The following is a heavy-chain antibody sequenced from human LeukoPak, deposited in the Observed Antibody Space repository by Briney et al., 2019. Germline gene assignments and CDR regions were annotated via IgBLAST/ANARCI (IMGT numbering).Heavy chain of an antibody. CDR3: AKDFARIGGGYNWGGYYMDA. CDR1: GFTFSSYG. D-gene: IGHD5-24*01. CDR2: IWYDGSNK. V-gene: IGHV3-33*06. Sequence: PGGSLRLSCAASGFTFSSYGMHWVRQAPGKGLEWVAVIWYDGSNKYYADSVKGRFTISRDNSKNTLYLQMNSLRAEDTAVYYCAKDFARIGGGYNWGGYYMDAWGKGTTVTVSS. J-gene: IGHJ6*03.